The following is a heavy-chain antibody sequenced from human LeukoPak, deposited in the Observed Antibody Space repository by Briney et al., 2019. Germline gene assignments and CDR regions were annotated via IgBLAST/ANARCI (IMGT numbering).Heavy chain of an antibody. CDR1: GGSFSGYY. CDR2: INHSGST. CDR3: ARVGKQQLDNYFDY. Sequence: PSETLSLTCAVYGGSFSGYYWSWIRQPPGKGLEWIGEINHSGSTNYNPSLKSRVTISVDTSKNQFSLKLSFVTAADTAVYYCARVGKQQLDNYFDYWGQGTLVTVSS. J-gene: IGHJ4*02. V-gene: IGHV4-34*01. D-gene: IGHD6-13*01.